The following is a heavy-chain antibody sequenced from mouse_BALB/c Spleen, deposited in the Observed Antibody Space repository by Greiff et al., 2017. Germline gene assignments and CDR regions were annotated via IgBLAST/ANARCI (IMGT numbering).Heavy chain of an antibody. D-gene: IGHD2-3*01. Sequence: VQLKESGPSLVKPSQTLSLTCSVTGDSITSGYWNWIRKFPGNKLEYMGYISYSGSTYYNPSLKSRISITRDTYKNQYYLQLNSVTTEDTATYYCARFYDGYWYFDVWGAGTTVTVSS. J-gene: IGHJ1*01. CDR1: GDSITSGY. V-gene: IGHV3-8*02. CDR3: ARFYDGYWYFDV. CDR2: ISYSGST.